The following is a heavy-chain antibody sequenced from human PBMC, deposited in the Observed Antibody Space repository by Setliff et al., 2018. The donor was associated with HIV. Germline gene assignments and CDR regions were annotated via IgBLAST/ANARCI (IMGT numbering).Heavy chain of an antibody. J-gene: IGHJ3*02. CDR3: ARGPTVTARRERAFDI. Sequence: SETLSLTCSVSAFSMSSYYWSFIRQPPGKGLEWIGCVYYTGSTNYSPSLKSRVTISINTSKNQFSLKLSSVTAADTAVYYCARGPTVTARRERAFDIWGQGTMVTVSS. V-gene: IGHV4-59*01. D-gene: IGHD4-17*01. CDR2: VYYTGST. CDR1: AFSMSSYY.